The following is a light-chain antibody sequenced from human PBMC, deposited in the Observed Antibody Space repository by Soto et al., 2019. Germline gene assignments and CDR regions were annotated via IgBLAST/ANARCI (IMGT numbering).Light chain of an antibody. J-gene: IGLJ1*01. CDR1: SSDVGGYNY. V-gene: IGLV2-14*01. CDR3: SSYTSSTNYV. Sequence: QSALTQPASVSGSPGQSITISCTGTSSDVGGYNYVSWYQHHPGKAPKLMIYEVSYRPSGISNRFSGSKSGNTASLTISGLQAEDEADYYCSSYTSSTNYVFGTGTKVTVL. CDR2: EVS.